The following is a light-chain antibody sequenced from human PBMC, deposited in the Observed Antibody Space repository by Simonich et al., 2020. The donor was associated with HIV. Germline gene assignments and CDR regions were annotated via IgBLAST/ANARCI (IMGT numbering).Light chain of an antibody. CDR1: QSISGS. J-gene: IGKJ2*01. V-gene: IGKV6-21*01. CDR2: YVT. Sequence: EIVLIQSPDFQSVTPKEKVTITCRANQSISGSLHWYQQKPDQSPKLLIKYVTQSVSGVPSRFSGSESGTDFTLTINSLEAEDAATYYCHQSSSLPYTFGHGTKLEI. CDR3: HQSSSLPYT.